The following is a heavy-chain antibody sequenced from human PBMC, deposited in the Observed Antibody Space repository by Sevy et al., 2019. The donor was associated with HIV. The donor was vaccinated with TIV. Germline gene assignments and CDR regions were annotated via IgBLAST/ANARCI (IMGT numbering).Heavy chain of an antibody. CDR2: ISNSGTSM. D-gene: IGHD4-17*01. CDR3: ARDLPPSATTVAHFDC. J-gene: IGHJ4*02. V-gene: IGHV3-48*03. CDR1: GFTFSSYE. Sequence: GGSLGLSCVASGFTFSSYEMNWVRQAPGKGLEWVSYISNSGTSMYYSDSVKCRFTISRDNARNSLYLQMNSLRAEDTAVYYCARDLPPSATTVAHFDCWGQGTLVTVSS.